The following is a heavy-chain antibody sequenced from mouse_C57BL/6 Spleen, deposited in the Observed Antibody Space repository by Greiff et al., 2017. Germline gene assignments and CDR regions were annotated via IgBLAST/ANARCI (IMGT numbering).Heavy chain of an antibody. CDR1: GYTFTSYW. Sequence: QVQLQQSGAELVKPGASVKMSCKASGYTFTSYWITWVKQRPGQGLEWIGDIYPGSGSTNYNEKFKSKATLTVDTTSSTAYMQLSSLTSEDSAVYYCARWYDGYYGTFDFWGQGTTLTVSS. V-gene: IGHV1-55*01. CDR3: ARWYDGYYGTFDF. D-gene: IGHD2-3*01. CDR2: IYPGSGST. J-gene: IGHJ2*01.